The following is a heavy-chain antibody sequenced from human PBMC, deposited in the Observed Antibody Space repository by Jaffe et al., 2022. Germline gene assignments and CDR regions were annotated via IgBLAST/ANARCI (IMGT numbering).Heavy chain of an antibody. J-gene: IGHJ4*02. V-gene: IGHV1-69*05. CDR2: IIPIFGTA. Sequence: QVQLVQSGAEVKKPGSSVKVSCKASGGTFSSYAISWVRQAPGQGLEWMGGIIPIFGTANYAQKFQGRVTITTDESTSTAYMELSSLRSEDTAVYYCARGLSGYSYATREGFDYWGQGTLVTVSS. CDR3: ARGLSGYSYATREGFDY. CDR1: GGTFSSYA. D-gene: IGHD5-18*01.